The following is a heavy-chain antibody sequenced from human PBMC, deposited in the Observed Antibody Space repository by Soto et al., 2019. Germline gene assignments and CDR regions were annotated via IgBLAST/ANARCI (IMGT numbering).Heavy chain of an antibody. CDR2: IKQDGSEN. Sequence: DVRLAESGGGLVQPGGSLRLSCAASSFTFSSYWLSWVRQAPGKGLEWVATIKQDGSENYYVDSVKGRFTISRDNAKNSLYLQMSSLRADDTAVYYCARDGPFISVAAPAFQYAMDVWGQGTTVTVS. V-gene: IGHV3-7*03. CDR3: ARDGPFISVAAPAFQYAMDV. CDR1: SFTFSSYW. D-gene: IGHD6-19*01. J-gene: IGHJ6*02.